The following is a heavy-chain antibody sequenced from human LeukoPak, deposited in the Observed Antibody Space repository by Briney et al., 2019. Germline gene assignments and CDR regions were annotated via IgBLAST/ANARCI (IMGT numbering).Heavy chain of an antibody. V-gene: IGHV4-34*01. CDR2: INHSGST. CDR1: GGSFSGYY. CDR3: ARGLSPLLWFGVYSNWFDP. D-gene: IGHD3-10*01. J-gene: IGHJ5*02. Sequence: SETLSLTCAVYGGSFSGYYWSWIRQPPGKGLEWIGEINHSGSTNYNPSIKSRVTISVDTSKIQFSLKLSSVTAADTAVYYCARGLSPLLWFGVYSNWFDPWGQGTLVTVSS.